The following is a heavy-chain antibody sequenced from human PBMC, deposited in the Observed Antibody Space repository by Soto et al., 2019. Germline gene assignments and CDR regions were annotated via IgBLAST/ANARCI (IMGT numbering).Heavy chain of an antibody. D-gene: IGHD2-21*02. Sequence: QVQLVESGGCVVQPGRSLRLSCVASGFMFRNYAMHWVRQAPGKGLEWVASTSYDETNKNYGDSVRGRFTISRDNSKNTLYLQTNTLRHEDTATYYCAKADTGDCGRDCSSGYFDYWGQGTLVTVSS. V-gene: IGHV3-30*18. J-gene: IGHJ4*02. CDR2: TSYDETNK. CDR3: AKADTGDCGRDCSSGYFDY. CDR1: GFMFRNYA.